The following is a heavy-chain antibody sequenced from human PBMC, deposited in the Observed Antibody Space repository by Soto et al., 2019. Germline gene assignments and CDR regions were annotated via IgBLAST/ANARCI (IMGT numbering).Heavy chain of an antibody. CDR2: IYSGGST. V-gene: IGHV3-66*01. CDR1: GFTVSSNY. J-gene: IGHJ6*03. D-gene: IGHD3-9*01. Sequence: GGSLRLSCAASGFTVSSNYMSWVRQAPGKGLEWVSVIYSGGSTYYADSVKGRFTISRDNSKNTLYLQMNSLRAEDTAVYYCARDSTNDWLPPGSYYYYYYMDVWGKGTTVTVSS. CDR3: ARDSTNDWLPPGSYYYYYYMDV.